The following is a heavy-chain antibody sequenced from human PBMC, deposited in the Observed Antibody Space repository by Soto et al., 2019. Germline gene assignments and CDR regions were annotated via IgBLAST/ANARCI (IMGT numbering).Heavy chain of an antibody. CDR3: AHRPHDPVTTIMYYFDY. V-gene: IGHV2-5*01. D-gene: IGHD4-17*01. J-gene: IGHJ4*02. CDR2: IYWNDDK. Sequence: ESGPTLVNPTQTLTLTCTFSGFSLSTSGVGVGWIRQPPGKALEWLALIYWNDDKRYSPSLKSRLTITKDTSKNQVVLTMTNMDPVDTATYYCAHRPHDPVTTIMYYFDYWGQGTLVTVSS. CDR1: GFSLSTSGVG.